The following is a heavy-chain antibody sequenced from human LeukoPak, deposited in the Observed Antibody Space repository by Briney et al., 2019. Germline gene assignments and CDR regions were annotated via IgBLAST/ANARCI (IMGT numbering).Heavy chain of an antibody. D-gene: IGHD2-21*02. CDR1: GFTFSAYG. CDR2: MSGSGGST. CDR3: AKDMLWGSLSGGDRGYFDY. V-gene: IGHV3-23*01. J-gene: IGHJ4*02. Sequence: PGGSLRLSCAASGFTFSAYGMTWVRQAPGKGLEWVSGMSGSGGSTDYADSVKGRFTISRDNSKNTVYLQMNSLRAEDMAVYYCAKDMLWGSLSGGDRGYFDYWGQGTLVTVSS.